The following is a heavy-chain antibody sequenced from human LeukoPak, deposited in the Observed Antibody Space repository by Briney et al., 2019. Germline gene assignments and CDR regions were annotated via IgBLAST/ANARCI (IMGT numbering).Heavy chain of an antibody. CDR2: IYYSVST. J-gene: IGHJ5*02. V-gene: IGHV4-39*07. CDR1: GGSIIGTSYY. Sequence: PSETLSLTCTVSGGSIIGTSYYSGSIRQPPGKGLEWIGSIYYSVSTYYNPSLKSRVTISVDTSKNQFSLKLSSVTAADTAVYYCARVQYRLSWFDPCGQGTRITVSA. D-gene: IGHD2-2*01. CDR3: ARVQYRLSWFDP.